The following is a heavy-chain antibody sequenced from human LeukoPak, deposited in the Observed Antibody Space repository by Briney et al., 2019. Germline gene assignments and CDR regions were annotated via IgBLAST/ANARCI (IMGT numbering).Heavy chain of an antibody. CDR1: GFTFNSYD. Sequence: GGSLRLSCAASGFTFNSYDMHWVRQAPGKGLEWVGEQWDGGTNKYYADSVKGRFTISRENSKNTLYLQMSSFRTEATAVYYCARVQPPPYGYASGWPFYFYYYGMDVWGQGTTVNVSS. V-gene: IGHV3-33*01. CDR2: QWDGGTNK. D-gene: IGHD6-19*01. CDR3: ARVQPPPYGYASGWPFYFYYYGMDV. J-gene: IGHJ6*02.